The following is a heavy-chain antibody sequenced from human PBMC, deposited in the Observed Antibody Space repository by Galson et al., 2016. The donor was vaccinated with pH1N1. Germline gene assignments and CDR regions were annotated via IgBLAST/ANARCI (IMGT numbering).Heavy chain of an antibody. J-gene: IGHJ3*01. CDR2: IIGMFGIT. CDR1: GGTFSSYA. CDR3: ARAPPTFNNRGWAFDV. V-gene: IGHV1-69*13. D-gene: IGHD1/OR15-1a*01. Sequence: SVKVSCKASGGTFSSYAISWVRQAPGQGLEWMGGIIGMFGITTYAQKFQGRVTITAEEITSTAYMELTSLRSDDTAVYYCARAPPTFNNRGWAFDVWGQGTMVSVSS.